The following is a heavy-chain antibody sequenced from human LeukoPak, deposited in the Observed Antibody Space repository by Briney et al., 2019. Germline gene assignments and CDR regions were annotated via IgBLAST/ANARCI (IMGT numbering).Heavy chain of an antibody. D-gene: IGHD1-14*01. CDR2: IYYTGST. Sequence: SETLSLTCTVSGGSISSSDYYWGWIRQPPGKGLEWIGYIYYTGSTNYNPSLKSRVTISVDSSKNQFSLKLNSVTAADTAMYYCASNFRMQPYASDIWGQGTMLTVSS. J-gene: IGHJ3*02. CDR3: ASNFRMQPYASDI. V-gene: IGHV4-61*05. CDR1: GGSISSSDYY.